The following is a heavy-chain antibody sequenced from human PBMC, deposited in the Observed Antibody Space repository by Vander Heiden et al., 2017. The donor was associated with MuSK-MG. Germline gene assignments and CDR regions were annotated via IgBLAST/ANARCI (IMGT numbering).Heavy chain of an antibody. J-gene: IGHJ5*02. CDR3: ARTTYYYDSSGYYLSWFDP. Sequence: EVQLVESGGGLVQPGGSLRLSWSASGFTFSSYSMNWVRQAPGKGLEWVSYISSSSITIYYADSVKGRFTISRDNAKNSLYLQMNSLRAEDTAVYYCARTTYYYDSSGYYLSWFDPWGQGTLVTVSS. D-gene: IGHD3-22*01. CDR2: ISSSSITI. CDR1: GFTFSSYS. V-gene: IGHV3-48*01.